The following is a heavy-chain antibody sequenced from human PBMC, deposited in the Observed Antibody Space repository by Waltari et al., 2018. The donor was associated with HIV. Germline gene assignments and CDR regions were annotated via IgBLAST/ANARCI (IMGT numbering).Heavy chain of an antibody. Sequence: EVELVESGGGFVQPGGSLRLSCAASGFPLSGVWIHGVRQIPGKVLVWVSRMNSDGSSTSYAESVKGRFTISRDNAKNTVYLQMDSLRVDDTAVYFCARGPYHCDLWGRGILVTVSS. CDR2: MNSDGSST. J-gene: IGHJ2*01. CDR3: ARGPYHCDL. V-gene: IGHV3-74*01. CDR1: GFPLSGVW.